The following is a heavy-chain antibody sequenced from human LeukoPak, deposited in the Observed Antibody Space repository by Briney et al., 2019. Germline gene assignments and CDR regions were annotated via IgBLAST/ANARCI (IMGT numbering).Heavy chain of an antibody. CDR2: IIPIFGTA. D-gene: IGHD3-10*01. CDR3: ARDPWAPYYGSGGYSEKGLDY. V-gene: IGHV1-69*05. Sequence: SVKVSFKASGGTFSSYAISWVRQAPGQGLEWMGRIIPIFGTANYAHKFHGRVTITTDESTSTTYMELRSLRPEDTAVYYCARDPWAPYYGSGGYSEKGLDYWGQGTLVTVSS. CDR1: GGTFSSYA. J-gene: IGHJ4*02.